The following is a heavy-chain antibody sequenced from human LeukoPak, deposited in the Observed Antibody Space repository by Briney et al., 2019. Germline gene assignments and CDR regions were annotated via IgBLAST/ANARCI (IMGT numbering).Heavy chain of an antibody. CDR1: GGSFSGYY. J-gene: IGHJ5*02. CDR2: INHSGST. D-gene: IGHD5-18*01. CDR3: TRGNGYGFLNWFDP. Sequence: PSETLSLTCAVYGGSFSGYYWSWIRQPPGKGLEWIGEINHSGSTNCNPSLKSRVTISVDTSKNQFSLKLSSVTAADTAVYYCTRGNGYGFLNWFDPWGQGTLVTVSS. V-gene: IGHV4-34*01.